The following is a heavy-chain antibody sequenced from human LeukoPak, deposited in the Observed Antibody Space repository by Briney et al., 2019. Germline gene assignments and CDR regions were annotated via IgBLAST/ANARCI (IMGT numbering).Heavy chain of an antibody. V-gene: IGHV4-34*01. CDR1: GGSFSGYY. Sequence: SETLSLTCAVYGGSFSGYYWSWIRQPPGKGLEWIGEINHSGSTNYNASLKSRVTISVDTSKNQFSPKLRSVTAADTAVCYCTRAETYWGQGTLVTVSS. CDR3: TRAETY. CDR2: INHSGST. J-gene: IGHJ4*02.